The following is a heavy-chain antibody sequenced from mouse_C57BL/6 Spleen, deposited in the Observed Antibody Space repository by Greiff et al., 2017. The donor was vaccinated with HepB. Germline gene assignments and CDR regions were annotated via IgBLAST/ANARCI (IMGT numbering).Heavy chain of an antibody. CDR3: ARGAVDWYFDV. Sequence: QVQLQQSGPGLVQPSQSLSITCTVSGFSLTSYGVHWVRQSPGKGLEWLGVIWSGGSTDYNAAFISRLSISKDNSKSHVFFKMNSLQADETAIYYCARGAVDWYFDVWGTGTTVTVSS. D-gene: IGHD1-1*01. CDR2: IWSGGST. J-gene: IGHJ1*03. CDR1: GFSLTSYG. V-gene: IGHV2-2*01.